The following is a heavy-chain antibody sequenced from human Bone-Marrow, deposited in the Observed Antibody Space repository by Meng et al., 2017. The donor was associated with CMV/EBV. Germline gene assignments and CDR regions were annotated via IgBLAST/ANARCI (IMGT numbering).Heavy chain of an antibody. V-gene: IGHV3-30*04. J-gene: IGHJ4*02. CDR2: ISYDGSNK. CDR1: SYA. CDR3: ARRGPNYYDSSGYYRGGPFGY. Sequence: SYAMHWVRQAPGKGLEWVAVISYDGSNKYYADSVKGRFTISRDNSKNTLYLQMNSLRAEDTAVYYCARRGPNYYDSSGYYRGGPFGYWGQGTLVTVSS. D-gene: IGHD3-22*01.